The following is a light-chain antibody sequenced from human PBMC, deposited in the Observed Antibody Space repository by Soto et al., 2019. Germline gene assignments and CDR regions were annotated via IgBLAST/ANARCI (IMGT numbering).Light chain of an antibody. CDR3: QQYNSWRT. CDR2: GAS. V-gene: IGKV3-15*01. Sequence: EIVMTQSPATLSVSPGERATLSCRASQSVSSNLAWYQQKPGQAPRLLIYGASTRATGISARFSGSGSGTEFTLTISGLQSEDFAVYYCQQYNSWRTFGQGTKVHIK. CDR1: QSVSSN. J-gene: IGKJ1*01.